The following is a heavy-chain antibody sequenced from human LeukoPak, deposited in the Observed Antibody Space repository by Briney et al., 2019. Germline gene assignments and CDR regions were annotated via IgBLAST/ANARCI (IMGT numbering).Heavy chain of an antibody. D-gene: IGHD3-22*01. V-gene: IGHV3-23*01. J-gene: IGHJ4*02. CDR3: AKGSYYYDSSGYYF. Sequence: GGSLRLSCAASGFTFSSYAMSWVRQAPGKGLEWVSAISGSGGSTYYADSVKGRFTISRDNSKNTLYLQMNSLRAEDTAVYYCAKGSYYYDSSGYYFWGQGTLVTVSS. CDR1: GFTFSSYA. CDR2: ISGSGGST.